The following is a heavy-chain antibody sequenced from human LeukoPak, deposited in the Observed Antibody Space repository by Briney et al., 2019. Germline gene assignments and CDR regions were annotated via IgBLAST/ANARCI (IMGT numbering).Heavy chain of an antibody. D-gene: IGHD4-23*01. J-gene: IGHJ5*02. V-gene: IGHV1-69*05. CDR3: AREDDYGGNWFDP. Sequence: SVKVSCKASGGTFSSYAISWVRQAPGQGLEWMGGIIPIFGTANYAQKFQGRVTITTDESTSTAYMELSSLRSEDTAVYYCAREDDYGGNWFDPWGQGTLVTVSS. CDR2: IIPIFGTA. CDR1: GGTFSSYA.